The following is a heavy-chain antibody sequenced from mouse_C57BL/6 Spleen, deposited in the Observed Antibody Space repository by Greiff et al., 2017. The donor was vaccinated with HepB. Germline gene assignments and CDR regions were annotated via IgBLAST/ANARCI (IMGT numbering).Heavy chain of an antibody. V-gene: IGHV5-17*01. J-gene: IGHJ2*01. CDR2: ISSGSSTI. D-gene: IGHD3-3*01. CDR3: ARQGLTLGPYYFDY. CDR1: GFTFSDYG. Sequence: EVKLMESGGGLVKPGGSLKLSCAASGFTFSDYGMHWVRQAPEKGLEWVAYISSGSSTIYYADTVKGRFTISRDHAKNTLFLQMTSLRSEDTAMYYCARQGLTLGPYYFDYWGQGTTLTVSS.